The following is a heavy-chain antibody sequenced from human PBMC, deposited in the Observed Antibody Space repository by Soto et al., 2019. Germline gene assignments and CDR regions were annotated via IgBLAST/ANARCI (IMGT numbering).Heavy chain of an antibody. CDR1: GFMFKNYE. CDR3: TRGSGSYYFDGDH. J-gene: IGHJ5*02. Sequence: EVQLLDSGGDLRQPGGSLRLSCAASGFMFKNYEMSWVRQAPGKGLEWVSAINSRGDRTYYAGPVKGRFTISRDNSKNTLYLHMTSRRVEDTAMYFCTRGSGSYYFDGDHWGQGTLVTVSS. V-gene: IGHV3-23*01. CDR2: INSRGDRT. D-gene: IGHD3-10*01.